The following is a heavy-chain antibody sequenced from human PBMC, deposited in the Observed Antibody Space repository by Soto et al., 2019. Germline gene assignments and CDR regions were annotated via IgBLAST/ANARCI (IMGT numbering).Heavy chain of an antibody. V-gene: IGHV3-74*01. D-gene: IGHD5-18*01. CDR3: AREGVGYSYGNFDY. CDR2: INSDGSST. Sequence: EVQLVESGGGLVQPGGSLRLSCAASGFTFSRYWMHWVRQAPGKGLVWVSRINSDGSSTFSADSVKGRFTISRDNAKNTIYLQMNSLRAEDTAVYYCAREGVGYSYGNFDYWGQGALVTVST. J-gene: IGHJ4*02. CDR1: GFTFSRYW.